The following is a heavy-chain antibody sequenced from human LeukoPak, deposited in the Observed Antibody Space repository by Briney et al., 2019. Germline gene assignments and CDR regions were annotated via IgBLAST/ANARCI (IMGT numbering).Heavy chain of an antibody. CDR2: ISHSGTT. D-gene: IGHD1-26*01. Sequence: SETLSLTCSVSGDSISSSYWSWIRQPPGKGLDWIGYISHSGTTNYNPSLKSRVTISVDTSKNQFSLKLSSVTAADTAVYYCARSGVGATPFDYWGQGTLVTVSS. V-gene: IGHV4-59*01. CDR1: GDSISSSY. J-gene: IGHJ4*02. CDR3: ARSGVGATPFDY.